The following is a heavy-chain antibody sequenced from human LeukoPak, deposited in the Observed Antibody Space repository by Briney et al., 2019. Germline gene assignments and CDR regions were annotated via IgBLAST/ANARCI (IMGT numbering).Heavy chain of an antibody. Sequence: GGSLRLSCAASGFTFSSYGMHWVRPAPGKGLEWVAVIWYDGSNKYYADSVKGRFTISRDNSKNTLYLQMNSLRAEDTAVYYCARTYSSGYHDAFDIWGQGTMVTVSS. CDR2: IWYDGSNK. J-gene: IGHJ3*02. CDR3: ARTYSSGYHDAFDI. CDR1: GFTFSSYG. V-gene: IGHV3-33*01. D-gene: IGHD3-22*01.